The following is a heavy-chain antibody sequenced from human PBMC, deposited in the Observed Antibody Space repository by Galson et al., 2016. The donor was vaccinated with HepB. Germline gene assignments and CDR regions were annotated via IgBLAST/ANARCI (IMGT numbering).Heavy chain of an antibody. CDR1: GFIFSDFY. D-gene: IGHD3-10*01. CDR2: ISSSGSNT. Sequence: SLRLSCAASGFIFSDFYMSWVRQAPGKCLEWVSYISSSGSNTFYADSVKGRFTISRDNAKNSLYLQMNTLRAEDTAVYYCARRSYDAFDVWGQGTMVTVSS. V-gene: IGHV3-11*04. CDR3: ARRSYDAFDV. J-gene: IGHJ3*01.